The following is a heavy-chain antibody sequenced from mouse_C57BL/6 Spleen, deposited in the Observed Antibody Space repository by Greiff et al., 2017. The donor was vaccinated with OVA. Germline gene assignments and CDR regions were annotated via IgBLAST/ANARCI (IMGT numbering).Heavy chain of an antibody. V-gene: IGHV5-16*01. CDR2: INYDGSST. J-gene: IGHJ1*03. CDR1: GFTFSDYY. D-gene: IGHD1-3*01. CDR3: ARDKGYFDV. Sequence: VESEGGLVQPGSSMKLSCTASGFTFSDYYMAWVRQVPEKGLEWVANINYDGSSTYYLDSLKSRFIISRDNAKNILYLQMSSLKSEDTATYYCARDKGYFDVWGTGTTVTVSS.